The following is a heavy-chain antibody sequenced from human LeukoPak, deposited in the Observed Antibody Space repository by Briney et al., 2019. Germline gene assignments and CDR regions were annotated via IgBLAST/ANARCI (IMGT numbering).Heavy chain of an antibody. J-gene: IGHJ6*03. CDR1: GYTFTRYG. D-gene: IGHD3-10*01. V-gene: IGHV1-18*01. CDR2: ISAYNGNT. Sequence: ASVKVSCKASGYTFTRYGISWVRQAPGQGLEWMGWISAYNGNTNYAQKLQGRVTMTTDTSTSTAYMELRSLRSDDTAVYYCARVYRVRGVQYYYYYYYMDVWGKGTTVTVSS. CDR3: ARVYRVRGVQYYYYYYYMDV.